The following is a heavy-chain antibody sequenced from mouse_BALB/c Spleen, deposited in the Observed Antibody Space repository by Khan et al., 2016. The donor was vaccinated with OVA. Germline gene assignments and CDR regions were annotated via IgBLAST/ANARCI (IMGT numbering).Heavy chain of an antibody. CDR2: ISSGGTYT. J-gene: IGHJ4*01. CDR1: GFTFSTYT. CDR3: TRGKGYYGNPYALDF. Sequence: EVELVESGGGLVKPGGSLKLSCAASGFTFSTYTMSWVRQTPEKRLEWVATISSGGTYTYYVDSVEGRFTLSRDNAKNTLYLEMTSLKSEDTAIYYCTRGKGYYGNPYALDFWGQGTSVTVSS. D-gene: IGHD2-1*01. V-gene: IGHV5-6-4*01.